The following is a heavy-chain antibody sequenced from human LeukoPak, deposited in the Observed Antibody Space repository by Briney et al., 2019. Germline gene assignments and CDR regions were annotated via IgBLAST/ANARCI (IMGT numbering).Heavy chain of an antibody. CDR2: IYHSGST. D-gene: IGHD6-13*01. Sequence: PSETLSLTCTVSGGSISSGGYYWSWIRQPPGKGLEWIGYIYHSGSTYYNPSLKSRVTISVDRSKNQFSLKLSSVTAADTAVYYCARVRAAAGYVNWFDPWGQGTLVTVSS. CDR1: GGSISSGGYY. CDR3: ARVRAAAGYVNWFDP. V-gene: IGHV4-30-2*01. J-gene: IGHJ5*02.